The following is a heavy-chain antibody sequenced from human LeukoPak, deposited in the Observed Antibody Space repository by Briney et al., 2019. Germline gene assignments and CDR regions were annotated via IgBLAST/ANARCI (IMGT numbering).Heavy chain of an antibody. J-gene: IGHJ4*02. CDR1: AFTFISYN. CDR2: ISSSRSYI. V-gene: IGHV3-21*01. Sequence: GGSLRLSCAASAFTFISYNMNWVRQAPGKGLEWVSSISSSRSYICYADSVKGRFTISRDNAKNSLYLQMNSLRAEDTAVYYCATDIIRGVMDYWGQGSLVTVSS. D-gene: IGHD3-10*01. CDR3: ATDIIRGVMDY.